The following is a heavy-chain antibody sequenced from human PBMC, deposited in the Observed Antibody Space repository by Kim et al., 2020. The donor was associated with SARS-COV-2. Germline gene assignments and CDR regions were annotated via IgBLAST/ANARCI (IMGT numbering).Heavy chain of an antibody. V-gene: IGHV1-69*06. J-gene: IGHJ5*02. CDR3: ATGDSSQFDP. D-gene: IGHD3-22*01. Sequence: TAKYAQKYQGRVTITADKSTSTAYMELSSLRSEDTAVYYCATGDSSQFDPWGQGTLVTVSS. CDR2: TA.